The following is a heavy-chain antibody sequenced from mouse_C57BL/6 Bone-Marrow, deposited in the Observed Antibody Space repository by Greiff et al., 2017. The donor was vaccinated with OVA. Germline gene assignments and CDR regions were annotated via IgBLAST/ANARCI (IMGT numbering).Heavy chain of an antibody. Sequence: VQLQQSVAELVRPGASVKLSCTASGFNIKNTYMHWVKQRPEQGLEWIGRIDPANDNNKYAPKFQGKATMTADTSSNTAYLQLSSRSSEDTAVYCCARGNFGSSFYAMDYWGQGTAVTVAS. CDR2: IDPANDNN. V-gene: IGHV14-3*01. D-gene: IGHD1-1*01. CDR3: ARGNFGSSFYAMDY. J-gene: IGHJ4*01. CDR1: GFNIKNTY.